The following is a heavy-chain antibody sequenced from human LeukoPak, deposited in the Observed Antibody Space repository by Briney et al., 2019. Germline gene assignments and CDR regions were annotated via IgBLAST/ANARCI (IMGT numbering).Heavy chain of an antibody. V-gene: IGHV4-59*01. CDR1: GGSISSYY. CDR3: ARAPPRYGYFDY. D-gene: IGHD4-17*01. CDR2: IYYSGST. Sequence: SETLSLTCTVSGGSISSYYWSWIRQPPGKGLEWIRYIYYSGSTNYNPSLKSRATISVDTSKNQFSLKLSSVTAADTAVYYCARAPPRYGYFDYWGQGTLVTVSS. J-gene: IGHJ4*02.